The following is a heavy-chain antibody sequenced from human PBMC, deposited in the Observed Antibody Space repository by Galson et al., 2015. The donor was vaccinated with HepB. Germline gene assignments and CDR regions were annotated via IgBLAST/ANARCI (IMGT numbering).Heavy chain of an antibody. Sequence: SETLSLTCTVSGYSISSGYYWGWIRQPPGKGLEWIGSIYHSGSTYYNPSLKSRVTISVDTSKNRFSLKLSSVTAADTAVYYCASLLWFGEVDAFDIWGQGTMVTVSS. CDR2: IYHSGST. D-gene: IGHD3-10*01. V-gene: IGHV4-38-2*02. CDR1: GYSISSGYY. J-gene: IGHJ3*02. CDR3: ASLLWFGEVDAFDI.